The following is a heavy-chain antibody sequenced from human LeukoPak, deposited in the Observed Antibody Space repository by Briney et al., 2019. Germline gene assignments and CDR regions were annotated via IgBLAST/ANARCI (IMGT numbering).Heavy chain of an antibody. CDR2: IIPIFGTA. V-gene: IGHV1-69*05. J-gene: IGHJ4*02. CDR1: GGTFSSYA. CDR3: AREGGTWVPFDY. D-gene: IGHD1-1*01. Sequence: ASVKVSCKASGGTFSSYAISWVRQAPGQGLEWMGGIIPIFGTANYAQKFQGRVTMTTSTSTSIVYMELRSLRSDDTAVYFCAREGGTWVPFDYWGQGTLVTVSS.